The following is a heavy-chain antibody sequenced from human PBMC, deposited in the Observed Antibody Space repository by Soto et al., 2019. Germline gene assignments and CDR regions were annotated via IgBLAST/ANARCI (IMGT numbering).Heavy chain of an antibody. Sequence: PSETLSLTCTVSGGSISSYYWSWIRQPPGKGLEWIGYIYYSGSTNYNPSLKSRVTISVDTSKNQFSLKLSSVTAADTAVYYCARADYGSGSYYLTNFDYWGQGTLVTVSS. D-gene: IGHD3-10*01. CDR2: IYYSGST. CDR3: ARADYGSGSYYLTNFDY. J-gene: IGHJ4*02. V-gene: IGHV4-59*01. CDR1: GGSISSYY.